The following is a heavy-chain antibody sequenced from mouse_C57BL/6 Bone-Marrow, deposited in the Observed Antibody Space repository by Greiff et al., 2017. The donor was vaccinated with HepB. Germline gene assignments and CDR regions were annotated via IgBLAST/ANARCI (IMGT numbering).Heavy chain of an antibody. CDR2: IYPGDGDT. CDR1: GYAFSSYW. V-gene: IGHV1-80*01. Sequence: QVQLQQSGAELVKPGASVKISCKASGYAFSSYWMNWVKQRPGKGLEWIGQIYPGDGDTNYNGKCKGKATLTADKSSSTAYMQLSSLTSEDSAVYFCARRDPVYYGNYTDYWGQGTSVTVSS. D-gene: IGHD2-1*01. CDR3: ARRDPVYYGNYTDY. J-gene: IGHJ4*01.